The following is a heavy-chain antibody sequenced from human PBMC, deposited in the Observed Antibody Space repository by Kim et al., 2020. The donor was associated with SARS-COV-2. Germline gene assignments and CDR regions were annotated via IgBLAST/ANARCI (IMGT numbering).Heavy chain of an antibody. V-gene: IGHV3-7*01. CDR2: INQDGSEK. D-gene: IGHD6-13*01. CDR1: EFTFSKLW. CDR3: ARGGHDISWYWGD. J-gene: IGHJ4*02. Sequence: GGSLRLSCAASEFTFSKLWMTWVRQAPGKGLEWVANINQDGSEKYYVDSVKGRFTISRDNAKNSLYLQMNSLGAEDTAVYYCARGGHDISWYWGDWGQGTQVTVSS.